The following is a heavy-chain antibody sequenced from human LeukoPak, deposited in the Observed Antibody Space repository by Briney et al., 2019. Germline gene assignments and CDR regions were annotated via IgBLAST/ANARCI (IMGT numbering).Heavy chain of an antibody. CDR2: ISDYP. D-gene: IGHD3-16*01. CDR3: TKDSQGSYDGFWYGTYGMDV. V-gene: IGHV3-21*04. CDR1: GFTFSSYS. J-gene: IGHJ6*02. Sequence: GGSLRLSCAASGFTFSSYSMNWVRQAPGKGLEWVSTISDYPHYADSVRGRFTISRDNSRKTVFLQMNSLTPEDAATYYCTKDSQGSYDGFWYGTYGMDVWGQGTTVTVSS.